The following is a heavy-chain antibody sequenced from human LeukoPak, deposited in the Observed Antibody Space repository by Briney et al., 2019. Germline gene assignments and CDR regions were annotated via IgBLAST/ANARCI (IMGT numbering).Heavy chain of an antibody. D-gene: IGHD5-12*01. CDR1: GVTFSNAW. CDR2: IKSKTDGGTT. CDR3: AKARGYSGYVEIDYFDY. Sequence: GGSLRLSCAASGVTFSNAWMSWGRQAPGKGLEWGGRIKSKTDGGTTDYAAPVKGRFTISRDNAKHSLYLQMNSLRAEDTALYYCAKARGYSGYVEIDYFDYWGQGTLVTVSS. J-gene: IGHJ4*02. V-gene: IGHV3-15*05.